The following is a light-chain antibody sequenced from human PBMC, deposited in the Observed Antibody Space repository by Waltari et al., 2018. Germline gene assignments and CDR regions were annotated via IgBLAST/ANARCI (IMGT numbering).Light chain of an antibody. J-gene: IGKJ4*01. CDR1: QSVTR. CDR2: KTS. CDR3: QQFDPSSPVT. V-gene: IGKV1-5*03. Sequence: DIQLTQSPSTLAASIGDRITITCRASQSVTRMAWYQQKPGKAPKLLMFKTSFAESGVPLRCRGFGSGTDFSLAINGRQADDFATYFCQQFDPSSPVTFGGGT.